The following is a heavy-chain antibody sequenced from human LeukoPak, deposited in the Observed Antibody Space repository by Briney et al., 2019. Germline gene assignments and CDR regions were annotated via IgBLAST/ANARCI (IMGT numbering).Heavy chain of an antibody. Sequence: GSLRPSCAAPGFTFSSYLMQWVRQAPGKGLEWVANIKQDGSEKYYADSVKGRFIISRDNAKNALYLQMSSLRAEDTAIYYCARRYFDYWGQGTLVTVSS. V-gene: IGHV3-7*03. CDR2: IKQDGSEK. J-gene: IGHJ4*02. CDR3: ARRYFDY. CDR1: GFTFSSYL.